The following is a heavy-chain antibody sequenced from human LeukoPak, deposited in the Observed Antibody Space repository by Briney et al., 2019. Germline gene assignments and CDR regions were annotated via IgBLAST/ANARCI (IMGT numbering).Heavy chain of an antibody. CDR1: DYSITNGYY. CDR2: MYHSGST. J-gene: IGHJ4*02. CDR3: ARALAWDFSATLFDY. V-gene: IGHV4-38-2*02. Sequence: SETLSLTCIVSDYSITNGYYYNWIRQPPGKGLEWIGSMYHSGSTYYNPSLQSRVTISVDTSKNQFSLKLSSVTAADTAVYYCARALAWDFSATLFDYWGQGTLVTVSS. D-gene: IGHD3-3*01.